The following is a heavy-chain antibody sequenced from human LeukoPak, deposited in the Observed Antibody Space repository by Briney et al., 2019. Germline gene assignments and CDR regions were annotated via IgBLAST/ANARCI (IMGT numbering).Heavy chain of an antibody. CDR3: ARVLLERPGIDSFDI. CDR2: INHSGSSI. Sequence: AGSLRLSCGASGFTLSSYSMDWVRQAPGKGLEWVSHINHSGSSIYYADSVKGRFTISRDNAGNSLYLQMNSLRAADTAVYYCARVLLERPGIDSFDISGEAPLVSVSS. D-gene: IGHD1-1*01. CDR1: GFTLSSYS. V-gene: IGHV3-48*01. J-gene: IGHJ3*02.